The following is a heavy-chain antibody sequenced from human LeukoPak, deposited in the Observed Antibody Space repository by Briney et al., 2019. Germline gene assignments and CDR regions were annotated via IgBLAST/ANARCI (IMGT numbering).Heavy chain of an antibody. CDR2: IYPGDSDT. CDR1: GYSFTSYW. D-gene: IGHD3-10*01. V-gene: IGHV5-51*01. CDR3: ARQYRDYYGMDV. Sequence: GESLKISFKGSGYSFTSYWIGWVRQMCGKGPEWMGIIYPGDSDTRYSPSFQGQVTISVDKSISTAYLQWSSLKASDTAKYYCARQYRDYYGMDVWGQGTTVTVSS. J-gene: IGHJ6*02.